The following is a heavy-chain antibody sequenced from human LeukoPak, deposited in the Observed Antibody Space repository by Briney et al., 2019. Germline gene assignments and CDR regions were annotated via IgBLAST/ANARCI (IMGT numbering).Heavy chain of an antibody. CDR1: GGTFSSYA. CDR3: ARGASSWGLQHYYYYGMDV. V-gene: IGHV1-69*04. CDR2: IIPILGIA. Sequence: SVKVSCKASGGTFSSYAISWVRQAPGQGLEWMGRIIPILGIANYAQKFQGRVTITADKSTSTAYMELSSLRSEDTAVYYCARGASSWGLQHYYYYGMDVWGQGTTVTVSS. D-gene: IGHD6-13*01. J-gene: IGHJ6*02.